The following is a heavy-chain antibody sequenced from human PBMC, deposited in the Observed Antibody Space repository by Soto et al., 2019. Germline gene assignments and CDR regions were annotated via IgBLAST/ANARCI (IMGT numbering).Heavy chain of an antibody. CDR3: AKDSGGVGTTRD. V-gene: IGHV3-23*01. Sequence: EVQLLESGGGLVQPGGSLRLSCAASGFTFSSYAMSWVRQAPGKGLEWVSAISGSGGSTYYADSVKGRFTISRDNSKNTLYLQMNSLRAEDTAVDYCAKDSGGVGTTRDWGQGTLVNVSS. CDR1: GFTFSSYA. D-gene: IGHD2-15*01. CDR2: ISGSGGST. J-gene: IGHJ4*02.